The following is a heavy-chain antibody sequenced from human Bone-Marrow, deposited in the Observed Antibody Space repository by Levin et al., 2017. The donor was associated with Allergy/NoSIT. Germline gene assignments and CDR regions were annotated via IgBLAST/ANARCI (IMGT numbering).Heavy chain of an antibody. CDR3: ARQGEYSSSWGWFDP. D-gene: IGHD6-6*01. Sequence: PSETLSLTCTVSGGSISISNYYWSWIRQPPGKGLEWIGYIYYSGSTNYNPSLKSRVTISVDTSKNQFSLKLRSVTAADTAVYDCARQGEYSSSWGWFDPWGQGTLVTVSS. V-gene: IGHV4-61*05. CDR1: GGSISISNYY. J-gene: IGHJ5*02. CDR2: IYYSGST.